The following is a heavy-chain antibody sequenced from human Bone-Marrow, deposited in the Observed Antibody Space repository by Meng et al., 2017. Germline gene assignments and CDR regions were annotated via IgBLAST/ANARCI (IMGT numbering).Heavy chain of an antibody. V-gene: IGHV3-23*01. D-gene: IGHD6-19*01. CDR2: ISGSGGST. J-gene: IGHJ6*02. Sequence: GESLKISCAASGFTFSSYAMSWVRQAPGKGLEWVSAISGSGGSTYYADSVKGRFTISRDNSKNTLYLQMNSLRAEDTAVYYCATIGYSSGWYAYYYNYVMDVWGQGTMVTVSS. CDR3: ATIGYSSGWYAYYYNYVMDV. CDR1: GFTFSSYA.